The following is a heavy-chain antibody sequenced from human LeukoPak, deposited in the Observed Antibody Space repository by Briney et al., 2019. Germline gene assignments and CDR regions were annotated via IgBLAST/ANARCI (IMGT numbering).Heavy chain of an antibody. V-gene: IGHV3-23*01. CDR3: AKEHGPYRYYYFDY. CDR2: ISGSGGST. D-gene: IGHD2-15*01. CDR1: GFTFGSYA. J-gene: IGHJ4*02. Sequence: GGSLRLSCAASGFTFGSYAMSWVRQAPGKGLEWVSAISGSGGSTYYADSVKGRFTISRDNSKSTLYLQMNGLRAEDTAVYYCAKEHGPYRYYYFDYWGQGTLVAVSS.